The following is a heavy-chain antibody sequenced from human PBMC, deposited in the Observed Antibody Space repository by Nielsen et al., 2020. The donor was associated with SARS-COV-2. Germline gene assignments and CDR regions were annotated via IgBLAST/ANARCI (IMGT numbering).Heavy chain of an antibody. CDR1: GGSISSSNW. CDR3: ARGSMVRGVIIAYYYYGMDV. J-gene: IGHJ6*02. CDR2: INHSGST. Sequence: SETLSLTCAVSGGSISSSNWWSWVRQPPGKGLEWIGEINHSGSTNYNPSLKSRVTISVDTSKNQFSLKLSSVTAADTAVYYCARGSMVRGVIIAYYYYGMDVWGQGTTVTVSS. D-gene: IGHD3-10*01. V-gene: IGHV4-4*02.